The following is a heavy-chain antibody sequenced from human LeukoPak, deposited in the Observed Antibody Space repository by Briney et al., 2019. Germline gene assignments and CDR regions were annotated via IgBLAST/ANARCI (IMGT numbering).Heavy chain of an antibody. CDR1: GFTFSSFW. Sequence: PGGSLRLSCAASGFTFSSFWMSWVRQAPGKGLEWVANINQDGSEIYYVDSAKGRFTISRDNAKNSLSLHMNSLRAEDTAVYYCARVDRYNNGWYDYWGQGTLVTVSS. CDR2: INQDGSEI. D-gene: IGHD6-19*01. CDR3: ARVDRYNNGWYDY. J-gene: IGHJ4*02. V-gene: IGHV3-7*05.